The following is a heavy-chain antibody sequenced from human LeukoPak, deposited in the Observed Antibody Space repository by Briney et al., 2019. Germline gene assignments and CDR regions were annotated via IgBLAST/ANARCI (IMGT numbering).Heavy chain of an antibody. CDR1: GDSISNYY. Sequence: SETLSLTCTISGDSISNYYWSWIRQPPGKGLEWLGYIYYSGTTNYNPSLKSRVTISVDTSKNQFSLKLSSVTAADTAMYYCARVQLRGSYYFDSWGQGTLVTVSS. CDR2: IYYSGTT. V-gene: IGHV4-59*01. J-gene: IGHJ4*02. D-gene: IGHD1-1*01. CDR3: ARVQLRGSYYFDS.